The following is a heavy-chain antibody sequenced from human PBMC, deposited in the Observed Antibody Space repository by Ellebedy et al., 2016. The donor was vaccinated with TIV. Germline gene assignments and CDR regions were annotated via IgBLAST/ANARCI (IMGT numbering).Heavy chain of an antibody. Sequence: GESLKISCAASRLIFSNYLMHWVGQAPGKGPVWVSRINIDGSSTSYADSVKGRFTISRDNVKNTLYLQMNSLRSEYTAVYYCARAGSGGWEAYFDLWGRGTLVTVSS. CDR2: INIDGSST. CDR1: RLIFSNYL. CDR3: ARAGSGGWEAYFDL. D-gene: IGHD6-19*01. J-gene: IGHJ2*01. V-gene: IGHV3-74*01.